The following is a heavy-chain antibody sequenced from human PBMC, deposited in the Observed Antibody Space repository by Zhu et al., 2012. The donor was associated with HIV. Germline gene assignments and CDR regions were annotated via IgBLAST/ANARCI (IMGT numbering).Heavy chain of an antibody. CDR1: GGSVSSGSYY. V-gene: IGHV4-61*01. Sequence: QVQLQESGPGLVKPSETLSLTCTVSGGSVSSGSYYWSWVRQPPGKGLEWIGYIYYSGSTNYNPSLKSRVTISVDTSKNQFSLKLSSVTAADTAVYYCASTGIAVAGPPLHWGQGTLVTVSS. CDR2: IYYSGST. J-gene: IGHJ4*02. CDR3: ASTGIAVAGPPLH. D-gene: IGHD6-19*01.